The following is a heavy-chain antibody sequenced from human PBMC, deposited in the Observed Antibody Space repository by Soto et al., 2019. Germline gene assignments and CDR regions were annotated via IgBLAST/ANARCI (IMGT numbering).Heavy chain of an antibody. J-gene: IGHJ4*02. V-gene: IGHV5-51*01. D-gene: IGHD1-26*01. CDR3: ARIGGIVDTGTWIQ. CDR1: GYRFSTYW. Sequence: PGESLKISCKASGYRFSTYWIGWVRQRPGKGPEWMAIIYPGDSDTRENPSFQGQVTISADKSSNTVHLQWRSLKASDTAIYYCARIGGIVDTGTWIQWGPGTTVTVYS. CDR2: IYPGDSDT.